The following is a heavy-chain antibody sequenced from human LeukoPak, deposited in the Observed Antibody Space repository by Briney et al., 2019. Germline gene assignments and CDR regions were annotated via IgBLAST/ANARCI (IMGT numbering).Heavy chain of an antibody. CDR3: ARESSGWLQLFDY. D-gene: IGHD5-24*01. J-gene: IGHJ4*02. Sequence: GGSLTLSCAASGFTVSSKYMSWVRQAPGKGLEWVSVIYSGGSTYYADSVKGSFTISRDNSKNTVYLQMNSLRAEDTAVYYCARESSGWLQLFDYWGQGTLVTVSS. CDR2: IYSGGST. CDR1: GFTVSSKY. V-gene: IGHV3-66*01.